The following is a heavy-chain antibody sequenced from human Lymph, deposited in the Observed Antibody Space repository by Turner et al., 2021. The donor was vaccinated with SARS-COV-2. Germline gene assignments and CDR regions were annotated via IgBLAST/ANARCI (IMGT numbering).Heavy chain of an antibody. D-gene: IGHD6-13*01. V-gene: IGHV3-53*02. CDR1: GIIVSRNY. J-gene: IGHJ6*02. Sequence: EVQPVETGGGWIQPGWSLTLSCAASGIIVSRNYMNWVRQAPGKGLEWVSVIYSGGTTYYADSVKGRFTISRDNSKNTLYLQMNSLRVEDTAVYYCARDLGTYGMDVWGQGTTVTVSS. CDR3: ARDLGTYGMDV. CDR2: IYSGGTT.